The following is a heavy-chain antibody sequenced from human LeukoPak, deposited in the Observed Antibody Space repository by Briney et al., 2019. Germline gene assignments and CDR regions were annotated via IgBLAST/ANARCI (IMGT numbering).Heavy chain of an antibody. V-gene: IGHV4-4*09. CDR1: GGSISSYY. CDR2: IYTSGST. J-gene: IGHJ4*02. D-gene: IGHD5-12*01. Sequence: SETLSLTCTVSGGSISSYYWSWIRQPPGKGLEWIGYIYTSGSTNYNPSLKSRVTISVDTSKTQFSLKLSSVTAADTAVYYCARGYSGYEPFDYWGQGTLVTVSS. CDR3: ARGYSGYEPFDY.